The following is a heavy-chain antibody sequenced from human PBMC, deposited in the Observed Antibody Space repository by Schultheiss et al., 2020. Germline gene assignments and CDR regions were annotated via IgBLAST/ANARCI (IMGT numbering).Heavy chain of an antibody. D-gene: IGHD3-10*01. V-gene: IGHV3-15*01. J-gene: IGHJ6*01. CDR2: IKSKIDGGTT. Sequence: GESLKISCAAAGFTFSNAWMSWVRQAPGKGLEWVGRIKSKIDGGTTDYAAPVKGRFIISRDDSKNTLYLQMNSLKTEDTAVYHCSTGFSITGGYYYYNAMDVWGQETTVTVAS. CDR1: GFTFSNAW. CDR3: STGFSITGGYYYYNAMDV.